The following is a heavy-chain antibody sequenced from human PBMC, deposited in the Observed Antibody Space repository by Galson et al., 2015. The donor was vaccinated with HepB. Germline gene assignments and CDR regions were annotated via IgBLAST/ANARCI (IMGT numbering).Heavy chain of an antibody. D-gene: IGHD5-12*01. Sequence: SVKVSCKASGYTFTGYYMHWARQAPGQGLEWMGWISAYNGNTNYAQKLQGRVTMTTDTSTSTAYMELRSLRSDDTAVYYCARDGVFGYSGYDWGLGFDYWGQGTLVTVSS. J-gene: IGHJ4*02. V-gene: IGHV1-18*04. CDR2: ISAYNGNT. CDR1: GYTFTGYY. CDR3: ARDGVFGYSGYDWGLGFDY.